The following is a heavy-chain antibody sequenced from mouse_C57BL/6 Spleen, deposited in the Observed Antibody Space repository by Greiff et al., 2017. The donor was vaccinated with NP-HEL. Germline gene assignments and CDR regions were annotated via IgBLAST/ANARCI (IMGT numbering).Heavy chain of an antibody. D-gene: IGHD1-1*01. V-gene: IGHV2-2*01. CDR2: IWGGGST. CDR1: GFSLTSYG. J-gene: IGHJ3*01. CDR3: ARTGTTVEESWFAY. Sequence: QVQLKESGPGLVQPSQSLSITCTVSGFSLTSYGVHWVRQSPGKGLEWLGVIWGGGSTDYNAAFISRRSISKDNSKSQVFYKMNSLQADDTAIYYCARTGTTVEESWFAYWGQGTLVTVSA.